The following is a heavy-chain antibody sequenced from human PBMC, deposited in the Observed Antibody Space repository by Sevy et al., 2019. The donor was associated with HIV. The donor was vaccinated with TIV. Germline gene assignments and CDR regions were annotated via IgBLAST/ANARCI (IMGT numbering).Heavy chain of an antibody. D-gene: IGHD3-9*01. CDR1: GFTFNAYD. V-gene: IGHV3-30*18. CDR2: ISYDGGKK. CDR3: AKDLYYDILTGDATDAFDM. Sequence: GGSLRLSCAVSGFTFNAYDMHWVRQAPGKGLEYMALISYDGGKKYYAGPVKGRFTISRDNSEKTLYLQMNNLGAKDTVVYYCAKDLYYDILTGDATDAFDMWGQGTMVTVSS. J-gene: IGHJ3*02.